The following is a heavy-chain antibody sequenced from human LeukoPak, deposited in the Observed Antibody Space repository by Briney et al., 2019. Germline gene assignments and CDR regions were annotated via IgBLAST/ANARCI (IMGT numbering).Heavy chain of an antibody. CDR2: ISYDGSNK. J-gene: IGHJ4*02. Sequence: PGGSLRLSCAASGFTFSSYGMHWVRQAPGKGLEWVAVISYDGSNKYYADSVKGRFTISRDNSKNTLYLQMISLRVDDTAVYYCARVGKSGWDFDHWGQGTLVTVSS. CDR1: GFTFSSYG. D-gene: IGHD6-19*01. V-gene: IGHV3-30*03. CDR3: ARVGKSGWDFDH.